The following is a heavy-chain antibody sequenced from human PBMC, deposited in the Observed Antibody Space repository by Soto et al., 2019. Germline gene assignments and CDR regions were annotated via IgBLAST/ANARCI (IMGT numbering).Heavy chain of an antibody. Sequence: QVQLVESGGGVVQPGRSLRLSCAASGFTFSSYGMHWVRQAPGKGLEWVEVISYDGSNNYYADSVKGRFTISRDNSKNTLYLQMNSLRAEDTAVYYCALRNGIDSSGWAHFDYWGQGTLVTVSS. D-gene: IGHD6-19*01. CDR2: ISYDGSNN. V-gene: IGHV3-30*03. CDR1: GFTFSSYG. J-gene: IGHJ4*02. CDR3: ALRNGIDSSGWAHFDY.